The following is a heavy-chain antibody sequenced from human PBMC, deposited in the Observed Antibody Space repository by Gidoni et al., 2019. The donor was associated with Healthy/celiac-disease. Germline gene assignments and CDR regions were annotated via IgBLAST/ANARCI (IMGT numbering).Heavy chain of an antibody. J-gene: IGHJ4*02. V-gene: IGHV3-30*18. D-gene: IGHD3-10*01. Sequence: QVQLVEAGGCVVQPGRSLRLSCAASGFTFSRYGMHWVRQAPGKGLEWVAVISYDGSNKYYADSVKGRFTISRDTSKNTLYLQMNSLSAEDTAVYYCAKVDYYGSGSYLIDYWGQGTLVTVSS. CDR2: ISYDGSNK. CDR1: GFTFSRYG. CDR3: AKVDYYGSGSYLIDY.